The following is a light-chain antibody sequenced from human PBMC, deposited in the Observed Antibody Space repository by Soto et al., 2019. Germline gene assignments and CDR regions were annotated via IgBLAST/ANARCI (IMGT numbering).Light chain of an antibody. CDR3: QSYDSSLSGSV. Sequence: QSVPTQPPSVYGAPGQRVTISCTGSSSNIGAGYDVHWYQQLPGTAPKLLIYGNSNRPSGVPDRFSGSKSGTSASLAITGLQAEDEADYYGQSYDSSLSGSVFGGGTKLTVL. CDR2: GNS. V-gene: IGLV1-40*01. CDR1: SSNIGAGYD. J-gene: IGLJ2*01.